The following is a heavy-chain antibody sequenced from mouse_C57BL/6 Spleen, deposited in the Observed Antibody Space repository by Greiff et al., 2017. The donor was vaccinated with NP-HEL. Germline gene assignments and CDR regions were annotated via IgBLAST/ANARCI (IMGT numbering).Heavy chain of an antibody. Sequence: VQLQQSGAELAKPGASVKLSCKASGYTFTSYWMHWVKQRPGQGLEWIGYINPSSGYSKYNRKFKDMATLTADKTSSTAYMQLSSLTYEDSAVYYCARCGGGVVARYYAMDYWGQGTSVTVSS. CDR2: INPSSGYS. J-gene: IGHJ4*01. V-gene: IGHV1-7*01. CDR1: GYTFTSYW. D-gene: IGHD1-1*01. CDR3: ARCGGGVVARYYAMDY.